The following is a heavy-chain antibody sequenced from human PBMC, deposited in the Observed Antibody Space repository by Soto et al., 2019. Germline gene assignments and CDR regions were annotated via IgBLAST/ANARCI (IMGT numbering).Heavy chain of an antibody. CDR1: GFTFSSYA. J-gene: IGHJ6*03. V-gene: IGHV3-33*01. CDR2: ISYDGSNT. Sequence: QVQLVESGGGVVQPGRSLRLSCAASGFTFSSYAMHWVRQAPGKGLEWVAIISYDGSNTYYADSVKGRFTISRDTSKNTLYLQMNSLRAEDTAVYYCAREASLGVVKPALYYYYMDVWGKGTAVTVSS. CDR3: AREASLGVVKPALYYYYMDV. D-gene: IGHD2-2*01.